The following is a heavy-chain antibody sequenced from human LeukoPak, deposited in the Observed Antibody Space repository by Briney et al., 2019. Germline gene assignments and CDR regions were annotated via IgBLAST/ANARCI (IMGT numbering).Heavy chain of an antibody. Sequence: GESLKSSCTGSGYSFTTYWIAWARQMTVQGLEWMGIIYPGDSDTTYSPSFQGQVTISADKSISTAYLQWSSLKASDSAMYYCGRIPAAGSLKGSFDIWGQGTMVTVSS. CDR3: GRIPAAGSLKGSFDI. CDR2: IYPGDSDT. V-gene: IGHV5-51*01. D-gene: IGHD6-13*01. J-gene: IGHJ3*02. CDR1: GYSFTTYW.